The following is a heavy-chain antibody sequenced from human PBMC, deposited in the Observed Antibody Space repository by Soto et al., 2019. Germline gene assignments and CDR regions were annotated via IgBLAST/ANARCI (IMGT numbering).Heavy chain of an antibody. CDR3: ASEFPYYVSSDRCLHY. V-gene: IGHV6-1*01. J-gene: IGHJ4*02. CDR1: GDSVSGNSAA. Sequence: PSQILSLTCAISGDSVSGNSAAWNWIRQSPSRGLEWLGRTYYRSRWYNDYAVSVKSRITVTPDTSKNQFSLHLNSVTPEDTAVYCCASEFPYYVSSDRCLHYWGQGALVTV. D-gene: IGHD3-16*01. CDR2: TYYRSRWYN.